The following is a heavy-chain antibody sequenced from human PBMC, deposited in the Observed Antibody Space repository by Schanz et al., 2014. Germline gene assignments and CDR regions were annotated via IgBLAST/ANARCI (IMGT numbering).Heavy chain of an antibody. D-gene: IGHD3-10*01. Sequence: QVQLVQSGAGVKKPGASVKVSCKSSGYTFTDYHIHWVRQAPEQGLEYMGRLNPNSGGTNLALKFQGTVTMTGETSISTVSIELRRLRYYDTAVYYCAREGTVLRGLSGWFEPGGQGTLVTVSS. CDR3: AREGTVLRGLSGWFEP. CDR1: GYTFTDYH. V-gene: IGHV1-2*06. J-gene: IGHJ5*02. CDR2: LNPNSGGT.